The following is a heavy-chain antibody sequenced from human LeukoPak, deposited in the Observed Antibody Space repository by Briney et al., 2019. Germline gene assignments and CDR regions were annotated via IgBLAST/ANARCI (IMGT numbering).Heavy chain of an antibody. V-gene: IGHV3-23*01. Sequence: GGPLRLSCAASGFTFSSYAMSWVRQAPGKGLEWVSAISGSGGSTYYADSVKGRFTISRDNSKNTLYLQMNSLRAEDTAVYYCAKGLGYSSSWPYYYYYGMGVWGQGTTVTVSS. CDR1: GFTFSSYA. J-gene: IGHJ6*02. D-gene: IGHD6-13*01. CDR2: ISGSGGST. CDR3: AKGLGYSSSWPYYYYYGMGV.